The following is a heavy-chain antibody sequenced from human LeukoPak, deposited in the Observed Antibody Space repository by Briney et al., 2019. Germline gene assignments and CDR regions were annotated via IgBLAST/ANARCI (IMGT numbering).Heavy chain of an antibody. D-gene: IGHD5-12*01. CDR2: ISYDGSNK. CDR1: GFTFSSYA. V-gene: IGHV3-30*04. Sequence: GGSLRPSCAASGFTFSSYAMHWVRQAPGKGLEWVAVISYDGSNKYYADSVKGRFTISRDNSKNTLYLQMNSLRAEDTAVYYCARRKVATADYWGQGTLVTVSS. CDR3: ARRKVATADY. J-gene: IGHJ4*02.